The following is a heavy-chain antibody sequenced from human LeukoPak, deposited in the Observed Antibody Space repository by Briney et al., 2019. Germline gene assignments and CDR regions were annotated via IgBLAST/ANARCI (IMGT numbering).Heavy chain of an antibody. J-gene: IGHJ4*02. V-gene: IGHV3-30*18. CDR1: GFTFSSYG. Sequence: AGGSLRLSCAASGFTFSSYGMHWVRQAPGKGLEWVAVMSYDGGNKYYADSVKGRFTISRDNSKNTLYLQMHSLRAEDTAVYYCAKDLEGLPSANFDYWGQGTLVTASS. CDR3: AKDLEGLPSANFDY. CDR2: MSYDGGNK. D-gene: IGHD2-2*01.